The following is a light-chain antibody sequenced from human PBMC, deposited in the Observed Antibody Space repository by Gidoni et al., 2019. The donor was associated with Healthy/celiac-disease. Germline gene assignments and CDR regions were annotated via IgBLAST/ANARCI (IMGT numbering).Light chain of an antibody. CDR1: SSDVGGYNY. CDR2: DVS. Sequence: QYALTQPASVSGSPGQSITISCTGTSSDVGGYNYVSWYQQHPGKAPKLMIYDVSNRPSGVSNRFYGSKSGNTASLTISGLQAEDEADYYCSSYTSSSTSWVFGGVTKLTVL. V-gene: IGLV2-14*01. CDR3: SSYTSSSTSWV. J-gene: IGLJ3*02.